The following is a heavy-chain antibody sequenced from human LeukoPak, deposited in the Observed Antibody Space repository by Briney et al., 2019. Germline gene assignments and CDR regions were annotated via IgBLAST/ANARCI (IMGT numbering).Heavy chain of an antibody. CDR1: GFTVSSNY. D-gene: IGHD2-15*01. CDR2: IYSGGST. CDR3: AKGAGNNIVVVTATRIDY. Sequence: GGSLRLSCAASGFTVSSNYMSWVRQAPGKGLEWVSVIYSGGSTYYADSVKGRFTISGDNSKNTLYLQMNSLRAEDTAVYYCAKGAGNNIVVVTATRIDYWGQGTLVTVSS. J-gene: IGHJ4*02. V-gene: IGHV3-53*01.